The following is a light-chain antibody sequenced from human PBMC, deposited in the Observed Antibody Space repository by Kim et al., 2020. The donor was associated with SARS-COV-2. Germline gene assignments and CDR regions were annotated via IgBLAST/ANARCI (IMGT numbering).Light chain of an antibody. J-gene: IGLJ3*02. V-gene: IGLV2-8*01. CDR2: VVS. CDR3: SSYGGSNNLV. Sequence: QSALTQPPSASGSPGQSVAISCTGTSSDVGGYNYVSWYQQHPGKAPKLMIYVVSKRPSGVPDRFSGSKSGNTASLTVSGLQAEDEADYYCSSYGGSNNLVFGGGTQLTVL. CDR1: SSDVGGYNY.